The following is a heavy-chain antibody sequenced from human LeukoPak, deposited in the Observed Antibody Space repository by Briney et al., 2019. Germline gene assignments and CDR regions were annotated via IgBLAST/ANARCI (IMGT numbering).Heavy chain of an antibody. J-gene: IGHJ4*02. CDR2: TNPNSGGT. CDR3: ARGGYSYGYSPLDY. CDR1: GYTFTGYY. Sequence: ASVKVSCKASGYTFTGYYMHWVRQAPGQGLEWMGWTNPNSGGTDYAQKFQGWVTMTRDTSISTAYMELSRLRSDDTAVYYCARGGYSYGYSPLDYWGQGTLVTVSS. D-gene: IGHD5-18*01. V-gene: IGHV1-2*04.